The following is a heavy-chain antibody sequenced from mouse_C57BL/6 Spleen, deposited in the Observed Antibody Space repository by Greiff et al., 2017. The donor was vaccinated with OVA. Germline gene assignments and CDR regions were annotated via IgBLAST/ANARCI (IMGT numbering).Heavy chain of an antibody. CDR3: ARHYDYDEGFAY. D-gene: IGHD2-4*01. CDR1: GYTFTSYW. J-gene: IGHJ3*01. Sequence: VQLQQSGAELVRPGSSVKLSCKASGYTFTSYWMDWVKQRPGQGLEWIGNIYPSDSETHYNQKFKDKATLTVDKSSSTAYMQLSSLTSEDSAVYYCARHYDYDEGFAYWGQGTLVTVSA. CDR2: IYPSDSET. V-gene: IGHV1-61*01.